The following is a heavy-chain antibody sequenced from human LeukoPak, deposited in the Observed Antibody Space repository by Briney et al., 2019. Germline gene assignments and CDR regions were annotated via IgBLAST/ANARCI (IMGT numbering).Heavy chain of an antibody. CDR3: ARHAEATPEWFGELLEYNWFDP. J-gene: IGHJ5*02. Sequence: SETLSLTCTVSGGSISSSSYYWGWIRQPPGKGLEWIGSIYYSGSPYYNPSLKSRVTISVDTSKKQFSLKLSSVTAADTAVYYCARHAEATPEWFGELLEYNWFDPWGQGTLVTVSS. D-gene: IGHD3-10*01. CDR1: GGSISSSSYY. V-gene: IGHV4-39*01. CDR2: IYYSGSP.